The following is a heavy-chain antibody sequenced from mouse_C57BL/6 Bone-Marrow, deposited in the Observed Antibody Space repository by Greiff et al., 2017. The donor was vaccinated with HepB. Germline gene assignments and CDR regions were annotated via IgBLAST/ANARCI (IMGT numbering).Heavy chain of an antibody. D-gene: IGHD2-4*01. CDR2: IDPSDSYT. CDR3: ARRMYDYDWFAY. CDR1: GYTFTSYW. Sequence: QVQLQQPGAELVRPGTSVKLSCKASGYTFTSYWMHWVKQRPGQGLEWIGVIDPSDSYTNYNQKFKGKATLTVDTYSSKAYRQLSSLTSEDSAVYYCARRMYDYDWFAYWGQGTLVTVSA. J-gene: IGHJ3*01. V-gene: IGHV1-59*01.